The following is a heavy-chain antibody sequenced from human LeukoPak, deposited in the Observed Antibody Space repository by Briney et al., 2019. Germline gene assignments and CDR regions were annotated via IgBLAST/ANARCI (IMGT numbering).Heavy chain of an antibody. CDR3: AKEENSSWYFPSGPPGDNDV. V-gene: IGHV3-23*01. Sequence: PGGSLRLSCAASGFTFSSYAMSWVRQAPGKGLEWVSAISGSGGSTYYADSVKGRFTISRDNSKNTLYLQMNSLRAEDTAGYYLAKEENSSWYFPSGPPGDNDVWGQGNTVTVSS. D-gene: IGHD6-13*01. CDR1: GFTFSSYA. J-gene: IGHJ6*02. CDR2: ISGSGGST.